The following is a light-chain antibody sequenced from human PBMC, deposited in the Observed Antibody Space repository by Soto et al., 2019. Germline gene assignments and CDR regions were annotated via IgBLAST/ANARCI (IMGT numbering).Light chain of an antibody. CDR3: QQYNSYPWP. Sequence: DIQVTKSPSTLSASVGDTVTVTCRASQSISSWLAWYQQKPGKAPKLLIYKASSLESGVPSRFSGSGSGTEFTLTISSLQPDDFATYYCQQYNSYPWPFGQGTKVDI. J-gene: IGKJ1*01. V-gene: IGKV1-5*03. CDR2: KAS. CDR1: QSISSW.